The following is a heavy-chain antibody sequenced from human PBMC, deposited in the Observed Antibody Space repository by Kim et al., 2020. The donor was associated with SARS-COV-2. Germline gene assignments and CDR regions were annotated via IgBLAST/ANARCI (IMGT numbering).Heavy chain of an antibody. V-gene: IGHV3-30*01. J-gene: IGHJ4*02. Sequence: ESVKGRFTISRDNSKNTLYLQMTSLRAEDTAVYYCASRRGYSGYDSAIDYWGQGTLVTVSS. D-gene: IGHD5-12*01. CDR3: ASRRGYSGYDSAIDY.